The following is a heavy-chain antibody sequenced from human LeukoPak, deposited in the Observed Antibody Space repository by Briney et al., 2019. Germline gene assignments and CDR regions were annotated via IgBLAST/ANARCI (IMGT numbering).Heavy chain of an antibody. V-gene: IGHV3-7*01. J-gene: IGHJ4*02. CDR3: ARAAAFRDGYNKYYFDY. D-gene: IGHD5-24*01. Sequence: PGGSLRLSCAASGFTFSSYWMSWARQAPGKGLEWVANIKQGGSEKYYVDSVKGRFTISRDNAKNSLYLQMNSLRAEDTAVYYCARAAAFRDGYNKYYFDYWGQGTLVTVSS. CDR1: GFTFSSYW. CDR2: IKQGGSEK.